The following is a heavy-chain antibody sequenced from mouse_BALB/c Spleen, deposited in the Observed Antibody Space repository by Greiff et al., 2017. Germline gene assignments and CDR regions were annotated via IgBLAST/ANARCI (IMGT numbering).Heavy chain of an antibody. V-gene: IGHV1-7*01. J-gene: IGHJ4*01. D-gene: IGHD3-3*01. Sequence: QVQLQQSGAELAKPGASVKMSCKASGYTFTSYWMHWVKQRPGQGLEWIGYINPSTGYTEYNQKFKDKATLTADKSSSTAYMQLSSLTSEDSAVYYCALGAMDYWGQGTSATVSS. CDR1: GYTFTSYW. CDR2: INPSTGYT. CDR3: ALGAMDY.